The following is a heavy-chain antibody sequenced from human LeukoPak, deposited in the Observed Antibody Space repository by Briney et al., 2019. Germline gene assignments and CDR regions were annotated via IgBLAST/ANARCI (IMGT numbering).Heavy chain of an antibody. CDR3: ARGDLLGYCSGGSCPPGDY. D-gene: IGHD2-15*01. J-gene: IGHJ4*02. CDR2: INTNTGNP. Sequence: RASVKVSCKASGYTFSSSAMNWVRQAPGQGLEWMGWINTNTGNPTYAQGYTGRFVFSLDTSVSTAYLQISSLKAEDTAVYYCARGDLLGYCSGGSCPPGDYWGQGTLDTVSS. CDR1: GYTFSSSA. V-gene: IGHV7-4-1*02.